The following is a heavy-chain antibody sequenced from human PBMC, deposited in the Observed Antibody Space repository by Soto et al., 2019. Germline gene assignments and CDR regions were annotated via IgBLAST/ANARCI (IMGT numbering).Heavy chain of an antibody. D-gene: IGHD2-15*01. CDR2: ISGTGDTT. CDR1: GFTFTSYS. J-gene: IGHJ4*02. Sequence: EVQLLESGGGLVQPGGSLRLSCAASGFTFTSYSMTWVRQAPGKGLEWVSAISGTGDTTYYADSVKGRFTISRDNSKNTLDLQMNSLRAEDTAVYYCAKYCSGATCSGDWGQGTLVTVSS. V-gene: IGHV3-23*01. CDR3: AKYCSGATCSGD.